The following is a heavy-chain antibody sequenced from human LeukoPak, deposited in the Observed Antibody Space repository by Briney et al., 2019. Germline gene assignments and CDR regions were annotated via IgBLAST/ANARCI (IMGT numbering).Heavy chain of an antibody. CDR2: INHSGST. Sequence: SSETLSLTCAVYGGSFSGYYWSWIRQPPGKGREWIGEINHSGSTNYNPSLKSRVTISVDTSKNQFSLKLSSVTAADTAVYYCARYAKQLPLDYWGQGTLVTVSS. D-gene: IGHD5-18*01. CDR3: ARYAKQLPLDY. V-gene: IGHV4-34*01. CDR1: GGSFSGYY. J-gene: IGHJ4*02.